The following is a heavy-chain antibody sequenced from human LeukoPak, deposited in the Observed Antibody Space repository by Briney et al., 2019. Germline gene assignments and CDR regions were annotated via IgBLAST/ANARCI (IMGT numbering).Heavy chain of an antibody. J-gene: IGHJ5*02. CDR3: ARGWVYDFSNWFDP. Sequence: SETLSLTCTVSGGSISSGGYYWSWIRQHPGKGLEWIGYIYYSGSTYYNPSLKSRVTISVDTSKNQFSLKLSSVTAADTAVYYCARGWVYDFSNWFDPWGQGTLVTVSS. V-gene: IGHV4-31*03. CDR2: IYYSGST. D-gene: IGHD3-3*01. CDR1: GGSISSGGYY.